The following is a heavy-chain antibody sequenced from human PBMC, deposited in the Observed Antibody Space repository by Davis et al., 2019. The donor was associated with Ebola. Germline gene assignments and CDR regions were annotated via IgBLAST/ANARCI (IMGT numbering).Heavy chain of an antibody. D-gene: IGHD2-2*01. CDR2: IDYRGRS. Sequence: PSDTLSLTCTASGVSIIDHYWTCIRQSPGKGLEWIGYIDYRGRSTYKPSLRSRITMSVDTSKNQFSLKLKSITAADTAVYYCARGGSPAMFKGVDEWGQGTLVTVAS. J-gene: IGHJ4*02. CDR3: ARGGSPAMFKGVDE. V-gene: IGHV4-59*11. CDR1: GVSIIDHY.